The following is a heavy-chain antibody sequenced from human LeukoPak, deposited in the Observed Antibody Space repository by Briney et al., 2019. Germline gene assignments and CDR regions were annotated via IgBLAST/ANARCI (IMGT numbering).Heavy chain of an antibody. CDR1: GYSFSNYW. D-gene: IGHD2-2*01. V-gene: IGHV5-51*01. Sequence: GESLKISCKGSGYSFSNYWIGWVRQMPGKGLEWMGIIYPGDSDIRYNPSFQGQVTISADKSITTTYLQWSRLKASDTAMYYCARYCDITSCYRYWGQGTLVTVSS. CDR2: IYPGDSDI. J-gene: IGHJ4*02. CDR3: ARYCDITSCYRY.